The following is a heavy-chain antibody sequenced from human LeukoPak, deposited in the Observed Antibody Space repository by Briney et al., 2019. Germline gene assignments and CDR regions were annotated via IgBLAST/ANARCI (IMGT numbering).Heavy chain of an antibody. Sequence: GRSLRLYCAGSGYSFNNYAMHWVRQAPDKGLEWVAAIWYDGSNKYYADSVKGRFTISRDNSKSTLYLQTDSLRAEDTAVYYSAKDNDLWNSYDRGGGLAYWGQGTLVTVSS. J-gene: IGHJ4*02. CDR1: GYSFNNYA. V-gene: IGHV3-33*06. CDR2: IWYDGSNK. CDR3: AKDNDLWNSYDRGGGLAY. D-gene: IGHD3-3*01.